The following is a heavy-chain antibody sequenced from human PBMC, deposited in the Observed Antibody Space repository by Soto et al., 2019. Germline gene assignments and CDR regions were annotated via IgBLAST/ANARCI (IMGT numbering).Heavy chain of an antibody. CDR3: TAAASYSSSWYPTYYYYYMDV. CDR1: GFTFSNAW. V-gene: IGHV3-15*01. Sequence: GGSLRLSCAASGFTFSNAWMSWVRQAPGKGLEWVGRIKSKTDGGTTDYDAPVKGRFTISRDESTNTLYLQMNSLKTEDTAVYYCTAAASYSSSWYPTYYYYYMDVWGKGTTVTVSS. CDR2: IKSKTDGGTT. D-gene: IGHD6-13*01. J-gene: IGHJ6*03.